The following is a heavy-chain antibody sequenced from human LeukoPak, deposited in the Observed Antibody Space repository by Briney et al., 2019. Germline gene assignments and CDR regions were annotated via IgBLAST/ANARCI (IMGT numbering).Heavy chain of an antibody. J-gene: IGHJ6*03. CDR2: ISNSSSYI. CDR1: GFTFSSYS. V-gene: IGHV3-21*01. Sequence: PGGSLRLSCAASGFTFSSYSMNWVRQAPGKGLEWVSSISNSSSYIYYADSVKGRFTISRDNAKNSLYLQMNSLRAEDTAVYYCARDGEGSGRPAYYYYYMDVWGKGTTVTVSS. D-gene: IGHD3-10*01. CDR3: ARDGEGSGRPAYYYYYMDV.